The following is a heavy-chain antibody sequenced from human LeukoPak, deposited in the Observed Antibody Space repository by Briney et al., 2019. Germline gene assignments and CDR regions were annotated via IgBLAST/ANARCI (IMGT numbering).Heavy chain of an antibody. D-gene: IGHD5-18*01. CDR2: IIPIFCTA. CDR3: ATEGLGYSYGGV. Sequence: AASVKVSCKASGGTFSSYAISWVRQAPGQGLEWMGGIIPIFCTANYAQKFQGRVTITADESTSTAYMELSSLRSEDTAVYYCATEGLGYSYGGVWSQGTLVTVSS. J-gene: IGHJ4*02. V-gene: IGHV1-69*13. CDR1: GGTFSSYA.